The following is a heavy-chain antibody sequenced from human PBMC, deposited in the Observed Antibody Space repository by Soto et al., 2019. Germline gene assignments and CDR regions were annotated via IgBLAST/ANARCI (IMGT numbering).Heavy chain of an antibody. CDR1: GFTFSSYA. J-gene: IGHJ5*02. Sequence: QVQLVESGGGVVQPGRSLRLSCAASGFTFSSYAMHWVRQAPGKGLEWVAVISYDGSNKYYADSVKGRFTISRDNSKNTLYLQMNSLRADDTAVYYCATEERYSITQLAGWFDPWGQGTLLTVSS. CDR2: ISYDGSNK. CDR3: ATEERYSITQLAGWFDP. D-gene: IGHD6-13*01. V-gene: IGHV3-30-3*01.